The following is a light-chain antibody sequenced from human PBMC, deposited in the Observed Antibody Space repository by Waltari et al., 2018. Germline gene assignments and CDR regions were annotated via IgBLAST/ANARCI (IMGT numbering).Light chain of an antibody. V-gene: IGLV2-18*02. CDR2: EVS. J-gene: IGLJ2*01. Sequence: QSALTQPPSVSGSPGQSVTISCSGTSSDVGTYNRVSWYQQPPGTAPKLIIFEVSRRPSGVPVRFAGSKSGSTASLTISGLQTEDEGDYYCSSYTPSATVLFGGGTKLTVL. CDR3: SSYTPSATVL. CDR1: SSDVGTYNR.